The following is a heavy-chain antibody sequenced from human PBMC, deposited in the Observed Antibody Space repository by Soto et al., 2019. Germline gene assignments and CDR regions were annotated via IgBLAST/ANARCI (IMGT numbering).Heavy chain of an antibody. CDR2: ISAYNGNT. J-gene: IGHJ4*02. D-gene: IGHD5-12*01. Sequence: QVQLVQSGAEVKKPGASVKVSCNTSGYTFSNYGINWVRQAPGQGLEWMGWISAYNGNTNFAQKLQGRVSLTTDTSSTTAYMELRSLTSDDTAVYYCARDLVPGYTGFSDYWGQGTLVTVSS. CDR1: GYTFSNYG. V-gene: IGHV1-18*01. CDR3: ARDLVPGYTGFSDY.